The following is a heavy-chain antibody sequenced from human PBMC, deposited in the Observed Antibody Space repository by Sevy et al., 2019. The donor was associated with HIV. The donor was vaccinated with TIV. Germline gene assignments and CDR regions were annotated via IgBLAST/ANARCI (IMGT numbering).Heavy chain of an antibody. V-gene: IGHV3-21*06. Sequence: GGSLRLSCAASGFTFSSYSMNWVRQAPGKGLEWVSSISSSSSYIYYADSVKGRFTISRDSSKNTVYLQMNSLRGEDTAVYYCAKRPTAAWGQGTLVTVSS. CDR3: AKRPTAA. CDR2: ISSSSSYI. J-gene: IGHJ5*02. CDR1: GFTFSSYS.